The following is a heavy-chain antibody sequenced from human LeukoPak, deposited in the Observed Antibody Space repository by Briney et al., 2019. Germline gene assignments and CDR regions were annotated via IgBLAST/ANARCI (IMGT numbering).Heavy chain of an antibody. CDR1: AFTFSNYA. Sequence: PGGSLRLSCAASAFTFSNYAMTWVRQAPGKGLEWVSSISGIVSSTYYADSVKGRFTISRDNSKNTLYLQMNSLRAEDTAVYYCARDGVVKTSRPYDLDFWGQGTLVTVYS. J-gene: IGHJ4*02. V-gene: IGHV3-23*01. CDR3: ARDGVVKTSRPYDLDF. D-gene: IGHD2-15*01. CDR2: ISGIVSST.